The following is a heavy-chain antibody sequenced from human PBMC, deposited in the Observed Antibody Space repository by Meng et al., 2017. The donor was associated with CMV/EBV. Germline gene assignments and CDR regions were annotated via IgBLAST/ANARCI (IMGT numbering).Heavy chain of an antibody. CDR3: ARGIANIGMAGPADY. CDR1: GFSVRSKY. Sequence: SGFSVRSKYMSWVRQAPGKGPEWVSVIYSGGSTYYADSVKGRFTISRDNSKNTVYLQMNSLRAEDTAVYYCARGIANIGMAGPADYWGQGTLVTSPQ. V-gene: IGHV3-53*01. CDR2: IYSGGST. J-gene: IGHJ4*02. D-gene: IGHD6-19*01.